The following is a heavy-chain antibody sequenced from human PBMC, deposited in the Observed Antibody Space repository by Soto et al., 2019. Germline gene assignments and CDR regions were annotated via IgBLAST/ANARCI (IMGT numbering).Heavy chain of an antibody. J-gene: IGHJ4*02. CDR3: ARGYRESGYSSRWVFDY. CDR1: GGSINSGGYY. V-gene: IGHV4-31*03. Sequence: QVQLQESGPGLVKPSQTLSLICTVSGGSINSGGYYWNWIRQHPGKGLEWIGYIFYSGSTYYNPFLGRRVTISADASENQFTLKLSSVTAEDPAVYFCARGYRESGYSSRWVFDYWGQGTLVNVSS. D-gene: IGHD6-13*01. CDR2: IFYSGST.